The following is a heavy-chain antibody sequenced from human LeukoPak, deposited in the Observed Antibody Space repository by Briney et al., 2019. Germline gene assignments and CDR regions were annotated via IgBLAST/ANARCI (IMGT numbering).Heavy chain of an antibody. D-gene: IGHD6-13*01. CDR1: GGSISSYY. Sequence: SETLSLTCTVSGGSISSYYWSWIRQPPGKGLEWIGYIYYSGGTDYNPSLKSRVTISVDTSKNQFSLKLSSVTAADTAVYYCATPNRYRSSWGTGGGAFDIWGQGTMVTVSS. CDR3: ATPNRYRSSWGTGGGAFDI. V-gene: IGHV4-59*01. CDR2: IYYSGGT. J-gene: IGHJ3*02.